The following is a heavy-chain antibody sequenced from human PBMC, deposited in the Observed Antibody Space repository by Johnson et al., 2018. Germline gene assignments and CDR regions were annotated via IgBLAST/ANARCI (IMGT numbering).Heavy chain of an antibody. V-gene: IGHV1-46*01. Sequence: VQLVESGAEVKKPGASVKVSCKASGYTFSTYYLHWVRQAPGRGLEWMGVINPTSGTTTFAQRFPGRLSMTRDSSTGAVYMDLYSLTSDDSAIYYCARGNWDLAYFDYWGQGTLVTVSS. CDR1: GYTFSTYY. CDR2: INPTSGTT. J-gene: IGHJ4*02. CDR3: ARGNWDLAYFDY. D-gene: IGHD7-27*01.